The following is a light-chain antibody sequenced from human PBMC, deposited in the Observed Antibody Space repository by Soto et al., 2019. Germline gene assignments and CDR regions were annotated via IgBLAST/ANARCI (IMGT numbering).Light chain of an antibody. CDR3: QQRRNWTLFT. Sequence: EIVLTQSPATLSLSPGERATLSCRASQSVSSYLAWYQQKPGQAPRLLIYDASNRATGIPARFSGSGSGTDFTLSISSLEPEDFAVYYCQQRRNWTLFTFGPGTKVDIK. V-gene: IGKV3-11*01. CDR2: DAS. J-gene: IGKJ3*01. CDR1: QSVSSY.